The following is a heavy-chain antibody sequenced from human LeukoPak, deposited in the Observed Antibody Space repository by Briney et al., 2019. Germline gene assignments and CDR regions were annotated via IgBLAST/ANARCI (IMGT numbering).Heavy chain of an antibody. CDR1: GYTFTTYA. D-gene: IGHD3-3*01. J-gene: IGHJ4*02. CDR2: INTNTGNP. CDR3: ARDETDLRVGY. Sequence: ASVKVSCKASGYTFTTYAMNWVRQAPGQGLEWMGWINTNTGNPTYAQGFTGRFVFSLDTPVSTAYLQVSSLKAEDTAVYYCARDETDLRVGYWGQGTLVTVSS. V-gene: IGHV7-4-1*02.